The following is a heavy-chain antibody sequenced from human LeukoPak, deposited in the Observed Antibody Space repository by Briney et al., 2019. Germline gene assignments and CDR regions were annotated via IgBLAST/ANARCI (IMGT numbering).Heavy chain of an antibody. D-gene: IGHD5-24*01. V-gene: IGHV4-59*01. CDR3: AREMATAFAY. CDR1: GGSISSYY. Sequence: SETLSLTCTVSGGSISSYYWSWIRQPPGKGLEWIGYIYYSGSTNYNPSLKSRVTISVDTSKNQFSLKLSSVTAADTAVYYCAREMATAFAYWGQGTLVTVSS. J-gene: IGHJ4*02. CDR2: IYYSGST.